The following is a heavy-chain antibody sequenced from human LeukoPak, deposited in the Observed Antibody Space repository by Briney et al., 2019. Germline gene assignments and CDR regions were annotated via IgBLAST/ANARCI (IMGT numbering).Heavy chain of an antibody. CDR1: GFTFSSYS. CDR2: ISSSSSYI. J-gene: IGHJ5*02. Sequence: PGGSLRLSCAASGFTFSSYSMNWVRQAPGKGLEWVSSISSSSSYIYYADSVKGRFTNSRDNAKNSLYLQMNSLRAEDTAVYYCARGHQPRFDPWGQGTLVTVSS. D-gene: IGHD2-2*01. V-gene: IGHV3-21*01. CDR3: ARGHQPRFDP.